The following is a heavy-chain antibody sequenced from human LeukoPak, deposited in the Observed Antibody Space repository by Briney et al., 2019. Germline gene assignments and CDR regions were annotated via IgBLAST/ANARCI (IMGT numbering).Heavy chain of an antibody. CDR3: AKGGYSYGYFDY. J-gene: IGHJ4*02. D-gene: IGHD5-18*01. Sequence: GGSLRLSCAASGFTFDDYAMHWVRQAPGKGLEWVSGISWNSGSIGYADSVKGRFTISRDNAKNSLYLQMSSLRAEDMALYYCAKGGYSYGYFDYWGQGTLVTVSS. V-gene: IGHV3-9*03. CDR1: GFTFDDYA. CDR2: ISWNSGSI.